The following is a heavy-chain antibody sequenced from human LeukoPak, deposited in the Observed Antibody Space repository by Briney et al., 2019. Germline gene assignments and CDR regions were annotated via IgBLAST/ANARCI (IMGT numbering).Heavy chain of an antibody. CDR3: ARDLTVTRLYYYYYYMDV. CDR2: IKQDGSEK. J-gene: IGHJ6*03. CDR1: GFTFSSYW. D-gene: IGHD4-17*01. V-gene: IGHV3-7*01. Sequence: GGSLRLSCAASGFTFSSYWMSWVRQAPGKGLEWVANIKQDGSEKYYVDSVKGRFTISRDNAKNSLYLQMNSLRAEDTAVYYCARDLTVTRLYYYYYYMDVWGKGTTITVSS.